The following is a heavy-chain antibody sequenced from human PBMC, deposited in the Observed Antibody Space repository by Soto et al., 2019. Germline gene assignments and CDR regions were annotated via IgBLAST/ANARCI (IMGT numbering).Heavy chain of an antibody. Sequence: QLQLQESGPGLVKPSETLSLTCTVSGGSISSSSYYWGWIRQPPGKGLEGSGSIYYSGSTYYNPSLKSRVTISVDTSKNQFSLKLSSVTAADTAVYYCARPYCSGGSCYVNWFDPWGQGTLVTVSS. CDR1: GGSISSSSYY. J-gene: IGHJ5*02. CDR3: ARPYCSGGSCYVNWFDP. D-gene: IGHD2-15*01. CDR2: IYYSGST. V-gene: IGHV4-39*01.